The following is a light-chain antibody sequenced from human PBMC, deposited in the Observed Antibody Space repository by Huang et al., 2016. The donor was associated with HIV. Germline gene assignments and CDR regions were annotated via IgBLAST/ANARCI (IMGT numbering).Light chain of an antibody. CDR2: AAS. V-gene: IGKV1-39*01. CDR3: QQSDSTPYT. CDR1: QSFSSS. Sequence: DIQMTQSPSSLSASVGDRVTISFRSSQSFSSSLNWYQQRPGKAPKLLIYAASSLQSGVPSRFSGSGSGTYFSLTINSLQPEDFATYYCQQSDSTPYTFGQGTKLEIK. J-gene: IGKJ2*01.